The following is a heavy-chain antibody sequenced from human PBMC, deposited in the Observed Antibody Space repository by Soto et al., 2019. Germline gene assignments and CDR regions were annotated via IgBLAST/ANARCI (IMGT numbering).Heavy chain of an antibody. CDR2: ISYDGSNK. D-gene: IGHD2-21*02. J-gene: IGHJ2*01. Sequence: QVQLVESGGGVVQPGRSLRLSCAASGFTFSSYGMHWVRQAPGKGLEWVAVISYDGSNKYYADSVKGRFTISRDNSKNTLYMQMNSLRAEDTAVYYCAKDRGGDLDWYFALWGRGTLVTVSS. V-gene: IGHV3-30*18. CDR3: AKDRGGDLDWYFAL. CDR1: GFTFSSYG.